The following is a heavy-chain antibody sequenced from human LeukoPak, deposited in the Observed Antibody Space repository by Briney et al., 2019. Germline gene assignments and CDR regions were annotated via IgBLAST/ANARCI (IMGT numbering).Heavy chain of an antibody. CDR2: ISYDGSNK. CDR1: GFTFSSYA. V-gene: IGHV3-30-3*01. Sequence: GGSLILSCAASGFTFSSYAMHWVRQAPGKGLEWVAVISYDGSNKYYADSVKGRFTISRDNSKNTLYLQMNSLRAEDTAVYYCARDLAEQWLVWYLGYWGQGTLVTVSS. J-gene: IGHJ4*02. CDR3: ARDLAEQWLVWYLGY. D-gene: IGHD6-19*01.